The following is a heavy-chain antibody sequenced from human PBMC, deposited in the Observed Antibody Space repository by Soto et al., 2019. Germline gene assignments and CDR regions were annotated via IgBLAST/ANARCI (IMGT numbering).Heavy chain of an antibody. D-gene: IGHD3-10*01. CDR3: ASGVSSGARMYDAFYI. V-gene: IGHV1-18*01. J-gene: IGHJ3*02. CDR2: ISAYNGNT. CDR1: GYTFTSYG. Sequence: GASVKVSCKASGYTFTSYGISWVRQAPGQGLEWMGWISAYNGNTNYAQKLQGRVTMTTDTSTSTAYMELRSLRSDDTAVYYCASGVSSGARMYDAFYIWGQGTMVPVSS.